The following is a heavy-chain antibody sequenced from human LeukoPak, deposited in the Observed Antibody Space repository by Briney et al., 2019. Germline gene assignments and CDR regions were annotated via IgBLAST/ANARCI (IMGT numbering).Heavy chain of an antibody. CDR2: IIPIFGTA. V-gene: IGHV1-69*05. J-gene: IGHJ5*02. CDR1: GGTFSSYA. D-gene: IGHD3-3*01. Sequence: GASVKVSCKASGGTFSSYAISWVRQAPGQGLEWMGGIIPIFGTANYAQKFQGRVTITTDESTSTAYMELSSLRSEDTAVYYCARVPSIFGVVGASLEGWFDPWGQGTLVTVSS. CDR3: ARVPSIFGVVGASLEGWFDP.